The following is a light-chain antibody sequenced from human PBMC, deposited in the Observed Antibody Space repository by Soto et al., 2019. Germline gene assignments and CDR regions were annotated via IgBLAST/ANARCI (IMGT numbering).Light chain of an antibody. Sequence: VLTQSPATLSLSPGERVTLSCRATETIGSNLAWFQQKPGQTPRLLIYDASTRVTGIPARFRGSGDGRDFTLTISSLEPEDFAVYYCQQRSVWPPLNFGGGTKVEIK. V-gene: IGKV3-11*02. CDR1: ETIGSN. J-gene: IGKJ4*01. CDR2: DAS. CDR3: QQRSVWPPLN.